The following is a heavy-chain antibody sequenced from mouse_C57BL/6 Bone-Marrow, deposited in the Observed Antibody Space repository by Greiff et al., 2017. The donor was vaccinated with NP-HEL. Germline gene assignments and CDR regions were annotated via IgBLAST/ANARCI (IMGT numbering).Heavy chain of an antibody. CDR3: ARVIRGAMDY. D-gene: IGHD1-1*01. CDR2: IYPGDGDT. J-gene: IGHJ4*01. Sequence: QVQLQQSGPVLVKPGASVKISCKASGYAFSSSWMNWVKQRPGKGLEWIGRIYPGDGDTNYNGKFKGKATLTADKSSSTAYMQLSSLTSEDSAVYFCARVIRGAMDYWGQGTSVTVSS. CDR1: GYAFSSSW. V-gene: IGHV1-82*01.